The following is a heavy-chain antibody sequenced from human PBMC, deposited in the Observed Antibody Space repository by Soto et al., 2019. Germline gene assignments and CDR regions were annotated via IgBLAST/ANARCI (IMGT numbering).Heavy chain of an antibody. D-gene: IGHD5-18*01. J-gene: IGHJ6*02. Sequence: GGSLRLSCAASGFTFSSYGMHWVRQAPGKGLEWVAVISYDGSNKYYADSVKGRFTISRDNSKNTLYLQMNSLRAEDTAVYYCAKDMDTAMVETIYYYGMDVWGQGTTVTVSS. CDR1: GFTFSSYG. CDR3: AKDMDTAMVETIYYYGMDV. CDR2: ISYDGSNK. V-gene: IGHV3-30*18.